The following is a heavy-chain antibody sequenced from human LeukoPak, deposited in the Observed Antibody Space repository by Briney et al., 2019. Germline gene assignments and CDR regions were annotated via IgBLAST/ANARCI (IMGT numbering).Heavy chain of an antibody. CDR3: ARVPVRGVIYFPYFDY. D-gene: IGHD3-10*01. Sequence: PSETLSLTCTVSGGSISSGNYYWSWIRQPPGKGLEWIGYIYYSGSTNYNPSLKSRVTISVDTSKNQFSLKLSSVTAADTAVYYCARVPVRGVIYFPYFDYWGQGTLVTVSS. CDR1: GGSISSGNYY. V-gene: IGHV4-61*01. CDR2: IYYSGST. J-gene: IGHJ4*02.